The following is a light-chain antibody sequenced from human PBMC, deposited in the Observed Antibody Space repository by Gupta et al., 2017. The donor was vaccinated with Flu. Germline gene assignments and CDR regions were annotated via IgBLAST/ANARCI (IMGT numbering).Light chain of an antibody. CDR2: VVS. Sequence: QSALIQPASVSGFPGQSITMSCTGTSSDVGTYKYVSWYQQHTGKAPKLMIFVVSNRPSGVSNRFSCSKSGNTASLTISGLQAEDVADYYCNSYTNANTLVVFGRGTKLTVL. CDR1: SSDVGTYKY. V-gene: IGLV2-14*01. J-gene: IGLJ2*01. CDR3: NSYTNANTLVV.